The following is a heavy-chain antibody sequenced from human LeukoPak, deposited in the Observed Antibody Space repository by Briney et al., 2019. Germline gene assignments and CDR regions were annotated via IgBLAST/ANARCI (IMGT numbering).Heavy chain of an antibody. CDR3: AKGRGAFDI. Sequence: PGGSLRLSCVASGFTFSSYGMHWVRQAPGKGLEWVAAISNDGSNKYYADSVKGRFTISRDNSKNTLYLQMNSLRAEDTAVYYCAKGRGAFDIWGQGTMVTVSS. J-gene: IGHJ3*02. D-gene: IGHD3-10*01. V-gene: IGHV3-30*18. CDR1: GFTFSSYG. CDR2: ISNDGSNK.